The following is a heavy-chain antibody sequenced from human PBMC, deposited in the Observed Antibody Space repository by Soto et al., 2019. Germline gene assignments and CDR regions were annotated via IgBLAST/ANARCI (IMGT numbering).Heavy chain of an antibody. D-gene: IGHD3-9*01. CDR3: ARETSQKLRYFDWLLWP. CDR1: GFTFSSYA. Sequence: GVSLRLSCAASGFTFSSYAMHWVRQAPGKGLEWVAVISYDGSNKYYADSVKGRFTISRDNSKNTLYLQMNSLRAEDTAVYYCARETSQKLRYFDWLLWPWGQGTLVTVSS. J-gene: IGHJ5*02. V-gene: IGHV3-30-3*01. CDR2: ISYDGSNK.